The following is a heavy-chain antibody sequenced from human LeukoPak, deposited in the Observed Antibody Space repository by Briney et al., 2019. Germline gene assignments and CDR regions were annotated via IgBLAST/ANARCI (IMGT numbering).Heavy chain of an antibody. CDR2: INPNSGAT. Sequence: ASVKVPCKASGYTFTGYYIHWVRQAPGQGLEWMGWINPNSGATHYAQRFRGRVTMEASITTAYMELNSLTSDDTAIYYCVTTSVTHTRDPWGQGTLVTVSS. V-gene: IGHV1-2*02. CDR1: GYTFTGYY. D-gene: IGHD5/OR15-5a*01. CDR3: VTTSVTHTRDP. J-gene: IGHJ5*02.